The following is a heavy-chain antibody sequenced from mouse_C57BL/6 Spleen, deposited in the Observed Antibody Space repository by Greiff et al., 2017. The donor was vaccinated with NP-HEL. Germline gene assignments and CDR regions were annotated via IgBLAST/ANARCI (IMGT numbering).Heavy chain of an antibody. D-gene: IGHD1-1*01. CDR3: ARGDYYGSSHFDY. Sequence: VKLQQSGAELARPGASVKMSCKASGYTFTSYTMHWVKQRPGQGLEWIGYINPSSGYTKYNQKFKDKATLTADKSSRTAYMQLSSLTSEDSAVYYCARGDYYGSSHFDYWGQGTTLTVSS. V-gene: IGHV1-4*01. J-gene: IGHJ2*01. CDR1: GYTFTSYT. CDR2: INPSSGYT.